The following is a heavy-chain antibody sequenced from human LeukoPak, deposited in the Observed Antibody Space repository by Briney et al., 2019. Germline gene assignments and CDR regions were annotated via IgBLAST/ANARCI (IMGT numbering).Heavy chain of an antibody. D-gene: IGHD4-11*01. Sequence: SETLSLTCTVSGGSISGHHWSWIRQPPGKGLEWIGNIFYSGSTNYNPSLESRVTMAVDTSKNQFSLKLSSVTAADTAVYYCAGGQHYTFDYWGQGTLVTVSS. CDR2: IFYSGST. J-gene: IGHJ4*02. CDR3: AGGQHYTFDY. CDR1: GGSISGHH. V-gene: IGHV4-59*11.